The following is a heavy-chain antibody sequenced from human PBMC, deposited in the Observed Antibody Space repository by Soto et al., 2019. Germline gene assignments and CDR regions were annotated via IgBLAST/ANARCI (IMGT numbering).Heavy chain of an antibody. CDR3: ESDLHGDPYY. D-gene: IGHD4-17*01. CDR2: ISAYNGNT. CDR1: GYTFTSYG. J-gene: IGHJ4*02. Sequence: QVQLVQSGAEVKKPGASVKVSCKASGYTFTSYGISWVRQAPGQGLEWMGWISAYNGNTNYAQKRQXXVXMXKDTSTSTAYMELRSLRSDDTAVYYCESDLHGDPYYWGQGTLVTVSS. V-gene: IGHV1-18*01.